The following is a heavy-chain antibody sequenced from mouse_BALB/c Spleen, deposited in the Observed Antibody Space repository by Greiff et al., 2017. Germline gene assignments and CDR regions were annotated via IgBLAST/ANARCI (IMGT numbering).Heavy chain of an antibody. D-gene: IGHD5-1*01. CDR3: TRWSNYAMDY. V-gene: IGHV1S81*02. J-gene: IGHJ4*01. Sequence: QVQLQQSGAELVKPGASVKLSCKASGYTFTSYYMYWVKQRPGQGLEWIGEINPSNGGTNFNEKFKSKATLTVDKSSSTAYMQLSSLTSKDSAVYYCTRWSNYAMDYWGQGTSVTVSS. CDR1: GYTFTSYY. CDR2: INPSNGGT.